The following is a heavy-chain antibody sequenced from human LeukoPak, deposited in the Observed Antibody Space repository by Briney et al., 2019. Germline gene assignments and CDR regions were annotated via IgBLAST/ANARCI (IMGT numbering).Heavy chain of an antibody. D-gene: IGHD2-2*02. V-gene: IGHV3-23*01. CDR1: GFTFSSYA. Sequence: GGSLRLSCAASGFTFSSYAMSWVRQAPGKGLEWVSAISGSGGSTYYADSVKGRFTISRDNSKNTPYLQMNSLRAEDTAVYYCAKEAKYCSSTSCYTGLDYWGQGTLVTVSS. CDR2: ISGSGGST. J-gene: IGHJ4*02. CDR3: AKEAKYCSSTSCYTGLDY.